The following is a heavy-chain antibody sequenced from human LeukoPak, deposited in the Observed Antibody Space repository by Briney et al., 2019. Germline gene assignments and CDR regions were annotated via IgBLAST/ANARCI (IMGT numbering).Heavy chain of an antibody. V-gene: IGHV1-24*01. CDR2: FDPEDGET. D-gene: IGHD3-22*01. CDR1: GYTLTELS. Sequence: ASVKVSCKVSGYTLTELSMHWVRQAPGKGLEWMGGFDPEDGETIYAQKFQGRVTMTEDTSTDTAYMELSSLRSEDTAVYYCARGYYDSSGYHYWDYWGQGTLVTVSS. CDR3: ARGYYDSSGYHYWDY. J-gene: IGHJ4*02.